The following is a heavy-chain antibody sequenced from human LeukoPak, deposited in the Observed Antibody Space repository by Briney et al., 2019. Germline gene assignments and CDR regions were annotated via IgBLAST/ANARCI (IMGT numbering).Heavy chain of an antibody. Sequence: ASVKVSCKASGYTFTSYYMHWVRQAPGQGLEWMGIINPSGGSTSYAQKFQGRVTMTRDTSTSTVYMELSSLRSDDTAVYYCARVYYDSSGYPHFDYWGQGTLVTVSS. J-gene: IGHJ4*02. CDR2: INPSGGST. CDR1: GYTFTSYY. CDR3: ARVYYDSSGYPHFDY. D-gene: IGHD3-22*01. V-gene: IGHV1-46*01.